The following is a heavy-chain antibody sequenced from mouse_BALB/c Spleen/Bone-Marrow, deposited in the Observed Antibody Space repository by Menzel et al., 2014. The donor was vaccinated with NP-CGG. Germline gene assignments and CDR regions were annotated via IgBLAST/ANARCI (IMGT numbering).Heavy chain of an antibody. CDR1: GDSITSGY. Sequence: VQLKQSGPSLVKPSQTLSLTCSVTGDSITSGYWNWIRKFPGNKLEYMGXISYSGSTYCNPSLKSRISITRDTSKNQYYLQLNSVTTEDTATYYCARDWDGIDYWGQGTTLTVSS. J-gene: IGHJ2*01. V-gene: IGHV3-8*02. CDR2: ISYSGST. D-gene: IGHD4-1*01. CDR3: ARDWDGIDY.